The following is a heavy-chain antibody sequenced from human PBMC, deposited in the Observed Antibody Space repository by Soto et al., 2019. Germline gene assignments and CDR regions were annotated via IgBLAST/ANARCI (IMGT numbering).Heavy chain of an antibody. Sequence: PSETLSLTCAVYGGSFSGYYWSWIRQPPGKGLEWIGEINHSGSTNYNPSLKSRVTISVDTSKNQFFLNLNSVTAADTAVYYCARDVGSSHGPGHPHYFDDSGQGTLVTVSS. CDR1: GGSFSGYY. D-gene: IGHD2-2*01. CDR2: INHSGST. J-gene: IGHJ4*02. V-gene: IGHV4-34*01. CDR3: ARDVGSSHGPGHPHYFDD.